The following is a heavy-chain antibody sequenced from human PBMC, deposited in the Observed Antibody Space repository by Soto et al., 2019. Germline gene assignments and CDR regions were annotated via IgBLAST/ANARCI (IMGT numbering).Heavy chain of an antibody. CDR2: INVGNGNT. J-gene: IGHJ6*03. V-gene: IGHV1-3*01. Sequence: ASVKVSCKASGYTFTTHDMHWVRQAPGQRLEWMEWINVGNGNTKYSQKFQGRVTITRDTSASTSYMELSSLTSEDTAVYYCARDGYGDYFKYYYYYMDVWGKGTTVTVSS. CDR3: ARDGYGDYFKYYYYYMDV. D-gene: IGHD4-17*01. CDR1: GYTFTTHD.